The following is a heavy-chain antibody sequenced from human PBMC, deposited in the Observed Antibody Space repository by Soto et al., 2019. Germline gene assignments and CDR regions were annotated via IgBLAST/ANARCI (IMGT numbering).Heavy chain of an antibody. CDR1: GFTFSSYG. CDR3: ARGRSLDAMFPVVMHHYYYCGMDV. D-gene: IGHD3-10*01. V-gene: IGHV3-30*03. CDR2: ISYDVSNK. J-gene: IGHJ6*02. Sequence: QVQLLESGGGVVQPGRSLRLSCAASGFTFSSYGMRWVRQAPGKGLEWVAVISYDVSNKYYADSVKGRFTISRDKSKNHLYLQMNSLRAEDTAVYYCARGRSLDAMFPVVMHHYYYCGMDVLGQGTTVTVFS.